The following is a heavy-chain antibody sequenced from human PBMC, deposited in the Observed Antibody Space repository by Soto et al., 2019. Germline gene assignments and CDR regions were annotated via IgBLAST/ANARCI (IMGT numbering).Heavy chain of an antibody. J-gene: IGHJ6*02. CDR3: AKDSKSVSVTAARVYGMDG. CDR1: GFMFRDSS. CDR2: RKSNGEDT. D-gene: IGHD2-2*01. V-gene: IGHV3-23*01. Sequence: EVQILESGGGMVQPGGSLRLSCAGSGFMFRDSSLTWVRQAPGKGLEWVPIRKSNGEDTYYADSVKGRFTVSRDNSKNTLFLEMSSLRAEDSAIYYCAKDSKSVSVTAARVYGMDGWGQGTTVTVSS.